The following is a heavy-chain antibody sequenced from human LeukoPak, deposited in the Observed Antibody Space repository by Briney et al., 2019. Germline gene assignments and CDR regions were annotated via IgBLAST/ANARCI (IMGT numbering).Heavy chain of an antibody. CDR3: ARVVIYDSSGRSDY. Sequence: PGRSLRLSCAASGFTFSSYGMHWVRQAPGKGLEWVAVIWYDGSNKYYADSVKGRFTISRDNSKNTLYLQMNSLRAEDTAVYYCARVVIYDSSGRSDYWGQGTLVTVSS. CDR2: IWYDGSNK. V-gene: IGHV3-33*01. D-gene: IGHD3-22*01. J-gene: IGHJ4*02. CDR1: GFTFSSYG.